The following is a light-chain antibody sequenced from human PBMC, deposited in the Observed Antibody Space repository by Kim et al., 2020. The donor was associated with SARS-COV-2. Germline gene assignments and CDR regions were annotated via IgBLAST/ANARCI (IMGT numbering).Light chain of an antibody. CDR3: QQSYSSPWT. Sequence: DIPMTQSPSSLSASVGDRISITCRASQSITSYLNWYQQKPGKAPNLLIFAASRLQSGVPSRFSGSGSGTDFTLTISSLQPEDFAAYYCQQSYSSPWTFGQGTKVDIK. CDR1: QSITSY. J-gene: IGKJ1*01. V-gene: IGKV1-39*01. CDR2: AAS.